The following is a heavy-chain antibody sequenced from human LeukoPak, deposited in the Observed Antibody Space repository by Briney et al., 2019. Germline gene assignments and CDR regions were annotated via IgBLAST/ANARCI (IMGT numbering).Heavy chain of an antibody. J-gene: IGHJ6*02. Sequence: GASLRLSCAASGLNFRAYGMSWVRQAPGKGLEWVSTISGSGDSTYHADSVKGRFTIYRDNSKNTLSLQMNSLRAEDTAVYFCARDYFGSGTYYPYQYYGMDVWGQGTTVTVSS. CDR1: GLNFRAYG. CDR2: ISGSGDST. D-gene: IGHD3-10*01. V-gene: IGHV3-23*01. CDR3: ARDYFGSGTYYPYQYYGMDV.